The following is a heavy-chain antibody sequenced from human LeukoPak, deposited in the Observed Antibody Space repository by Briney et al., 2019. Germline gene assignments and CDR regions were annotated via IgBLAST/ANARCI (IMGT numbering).Heavy chain of an antibody. Sequence: SETLSLTCTVSGGSISSYYWSWIRQPPGKGLEWIGYIYYSGSTNYNPSLKSRATISVDTSKNQFSLKLSSVTAADTAVYYCARDSPLYCSSTSCYTVYAFDIWGQGTMVTVSS. V-gene: IGHV4-59*01. J-gene: IGHJ3*02. CDR2: IYYSGST. CDR3: ARDSPLYCSSTSCYTVYAFDI. D-gene: IGHD2-2*02. CDR1: GGSISSYY.